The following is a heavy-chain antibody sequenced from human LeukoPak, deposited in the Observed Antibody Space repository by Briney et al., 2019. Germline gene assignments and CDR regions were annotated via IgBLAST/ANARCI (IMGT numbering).Heavy chain of an antibody. Sequence: ASVKVSCKASGYTFSGYYIQWVRQAPGQGLEWIGWIDPNSGGTKYAQKFQGRVTTTSDTSISTAFMDLSSLRSDDTAVYYCARDLVLGYAPPSFDYWGQGTLVTVSS. CDR3: ARDLVLGYAPPSFDY. J-gene: IGHJ4*02. CDR2: IDPNSGGT. CDR1: GYTFSGYY. D-gene: IGHD5-12*01. V-gene: IGHV1-2*02.